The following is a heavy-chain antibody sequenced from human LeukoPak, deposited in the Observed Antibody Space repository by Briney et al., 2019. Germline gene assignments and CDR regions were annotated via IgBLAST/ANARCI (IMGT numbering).Heavy chain of an antibody. CDR2: IYHSGST. Sequence: SETLSLTCTVSGYSISSGYYWGWIRQPPGKGLEWIGSIYHSGSTYYNPSLKSRVTISVDTSKNQFSLKLSSVTAADTAVYYCARWNRELHFDYWGQGTLVTVSS. V-gene: IGHV4-38-2*02. CDR3: ARWNRELHFDY. J-gene: IGHJ4*02. D-gene: IGHD4-23*01. CDR1: GYSISSGYY.